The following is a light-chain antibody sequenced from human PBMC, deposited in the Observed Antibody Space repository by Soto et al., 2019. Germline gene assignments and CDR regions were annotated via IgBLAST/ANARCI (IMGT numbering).Light chain of an antibody. V-gene: IGKV2-24*01. CDR1: QSLLHSDRNTY. CDR3: MQGTPFPPYT. Sequence: DIVMTQTPLSLTVTLGQPASISCRSSQSLLHSDRNTYLSWLQQRPGQPLRLLIYKISNRFSGVTDRFSGSGAGTDFTLKISRVEAEDVGIYYCMQGTPFPPYTFGQGTRLEIK. J-gene: IGKJ2*01. CDR2: KIS.